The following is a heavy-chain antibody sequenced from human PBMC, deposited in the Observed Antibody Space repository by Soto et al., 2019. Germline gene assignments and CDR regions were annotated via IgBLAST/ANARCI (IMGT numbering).Heavy chain of an antibody. CDR3: ARDLGGWPDY. D-gene: IGHD2-15*01. J-gene: IGHJ4*02. CDR2: INAGNGNT. CDR1: GCTFTSYA. Sequence: QVQLVQSGAEVKKPGASVKVSCKASGCTFTSYAMHWVRQAPGQRLEWMGWINAGNGNTKYSQKFHGRVTITRDTSASTAYMELSSLRSEDTAVYYCARDLGGWPDYWGQGTLVTVSS. V-gene: IGHV1-3*01.